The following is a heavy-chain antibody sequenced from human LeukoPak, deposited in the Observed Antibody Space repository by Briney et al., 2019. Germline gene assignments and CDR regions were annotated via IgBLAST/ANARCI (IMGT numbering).Heavy chain of an antibody. CDR1: GFTFSSYG. D-gene: IGHD1-26*01. J-gene: IGHJ4*02. CDR3: AKPGGVLVGAMDY. CDR2: IWYDGSNK. Sequence: PEGSLRLSCAASGFTFSSYGMHWVRQAPGKGLEWVAVIWYDGSNKYYADSVKGRFTISRDNSKNTLYLQMNSLRAEDTAVYYCAKPGGVLVGAMDYWGQGTLVTVSS. V-gene: IGHV3-33*06.